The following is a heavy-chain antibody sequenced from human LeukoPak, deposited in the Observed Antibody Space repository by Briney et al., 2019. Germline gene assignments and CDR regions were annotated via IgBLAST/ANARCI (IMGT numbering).Heavy chain of an antibody. CDR3: AKASDPYGGDAYAMDV. V-gene: IGHV3-74*01. Sequence: GGSLRLSCAASGFTFSTYWMHWVRQAPGKGLVWVSRINSDGSITNYADSVKGRFTISRDNAKNTLYLQMNRLRADDTAVYYCAKASDPYGGDAYAMDVWGQGTTVTVSS. J-gene: IGHJ6*02. CDR1: GFTFSTYW. CDR2: INSDGSIT. D-gene: IGHD4-23*01.